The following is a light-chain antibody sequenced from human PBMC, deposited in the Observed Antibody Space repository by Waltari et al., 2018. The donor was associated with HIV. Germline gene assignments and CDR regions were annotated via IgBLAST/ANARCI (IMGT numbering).Light chain of an antibody. CDR1: QSISNNF. V-gene: IGKV3-20*01. CDR3: HQYGTAPRT. Sequence: EIVLTRSPGTLSLSPGETAILSCRTTQSISNNFLAWYQQKPGQPPRLLIYSAFIRATGIPDRFSGSGAGTDFTLSISRLEPEDFAVYYCHQYGTAPRTFGQGTTVEIK. J-gene: IGKJ1*01. CDR2: SAF.